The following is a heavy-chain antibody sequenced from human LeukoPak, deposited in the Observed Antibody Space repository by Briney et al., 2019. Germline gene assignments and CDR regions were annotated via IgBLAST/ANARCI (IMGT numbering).Heavy chain of an antibody. CDR1: GFTFSSYG. D-gene: IGHD4-17*01. CDR2: IYYSGST. Sequence: PGGSLRLSCAASGFTFSSYGMHWVRQPPGKGLEWIGSIYYSGSTYYNPSLKSRVTISIDTSKNQFSLKLSSVTAADTAVYYCARLGASVTTLSWFDPWGQGTLVTVSS. CDR3: ARLGASVTTLSWFDP. J-gene: IGHJ5*02. V-gene: IGHV4-39*01.